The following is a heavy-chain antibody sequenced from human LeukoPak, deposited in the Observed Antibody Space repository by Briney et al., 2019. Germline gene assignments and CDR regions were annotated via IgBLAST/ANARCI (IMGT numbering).Heavy chain of an antibody. Sequence: SETLSLTCTVSGGSISSSSYYWGWIRQPPGKGLEWIGSIYYSGSTYYNPSLKSRVTISVDTSKNQFSLKLSSVTAADTAVYYCARDPARDCSGGSCYPINWFDPWGQGTLVTVSS. CDR3: ARDPARDCSGGSCYPINWFDP. CDR1: GGSISSSSYY. CDR2: IYYSGST. D-gene: IGHD2-15*01. V-gene: IGHV4-39*07. J-gene: IGHJ5*02.